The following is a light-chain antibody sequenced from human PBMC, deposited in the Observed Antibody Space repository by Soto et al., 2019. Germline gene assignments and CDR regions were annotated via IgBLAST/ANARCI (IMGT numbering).Light chain of an antibody. CDR2: GAS. Sequence: EIVCTQSPGTLSLCGVERATLSCRASQSVSNNYLAWYQQKPGQAPRLLIYGASTRVTGIPARFSGSGSGTEFTLTISSLQSEDFAVYYCQQYHNWWTFGQGTKVDIK. CDR1: QSVSNN. J-gene: IGKJ1*01. V-gene: IGKV3-15*01. CDR3: QQYHNWWT.